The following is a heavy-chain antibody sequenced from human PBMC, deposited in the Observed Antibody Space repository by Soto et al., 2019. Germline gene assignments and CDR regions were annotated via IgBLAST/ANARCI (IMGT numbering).Heavy chain of an antibody. D-gene: IGHD2-8*01. CDR3: AREVWSKGSMGPVDY. CDR2: IYYSGST. J-gene: IGHJ4*02. Sequence: SETLSLTCTVSGGSVSSGSYYWSWIRQPPGKGLEWIGYIYYSGSTNYDSSLKSRVTISVDTSKNQFSLKLSSVTAADTAVYYCAREVWSKGSMGPVDYWGQGTLVTVS. CDR1: GGSVSSGSYY. V-gene: IGHV4-61*01.